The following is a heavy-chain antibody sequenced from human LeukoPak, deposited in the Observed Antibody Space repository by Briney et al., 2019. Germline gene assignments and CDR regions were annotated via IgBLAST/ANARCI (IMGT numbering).Heavy chain of an antibody. V-gene: IGHV3-7*01. CDR3: ARDVTALDS. CDR2: INQGGSEK. CDR1: GFTFSSYW. Sequence: PGGSLRLSCAASGFTFSSYWMSWVRQAPEKGLEWVANINQGGSEKYYVDSVRRRFTISRDNAKNSLYLQMNSLRADDTAVYYCARDVTALDSWGQGTLVTVSS. D-gene: IGHD2-2*01. J-gene: IGHJ4*02.